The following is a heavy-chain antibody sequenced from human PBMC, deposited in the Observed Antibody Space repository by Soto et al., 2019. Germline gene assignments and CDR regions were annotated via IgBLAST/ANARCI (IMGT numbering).Heavy chain of an antibody. V-gene: IGHV3-23*01. CDR1: GFSFSNYA. CDR3: AQEWITDNPYSFEY. CDR2: INDGGNTI. Sequence: EVQLLESGGGWVQPGGSLRLSCEASGFSFSNYAMTWVRQAPRKGLEWVSDINDGGNTIQHVDSVQGRFNISRDNFKNILYHQMDSLRVEDTAVYYCAQEWITDNPYSFEYWGQGALVTVSS. D-gene: IGHD2-21*01. J-gene: IGHJ4*02.